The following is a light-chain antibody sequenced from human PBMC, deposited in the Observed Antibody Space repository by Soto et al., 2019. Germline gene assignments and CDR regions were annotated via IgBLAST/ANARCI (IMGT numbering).Light chain of an antibody. Sequence: QSVLTQPRSVSGSPGQSVTISCTGTSSDVGGYKYVSWYQQKPGKAPKLIIYGVSRWPSGVPNRFSGSKYGNRASLTISGLQAEDEGDDYCCAYEDGTEVFGIVTKVTV. V-gene: IGLV2-11*01. J-gene: IGLJ1*01. CDR2: GVS. CDR3: CAYEDGTEV. CDR1: SSDVGGYKY.